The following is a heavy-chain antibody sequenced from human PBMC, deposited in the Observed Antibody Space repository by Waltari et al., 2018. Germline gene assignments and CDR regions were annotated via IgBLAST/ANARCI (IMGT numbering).Heavy chain of an antibody. CDR2: ISSSSSYI. Sequence: EVQLVESGGGLVKPGGSLRLSCAASGFTFSSYSMNWVRQAPGKGLEWVSSISSSSSYIYYADSVKGRFTISRDNAKNSLYLQMNSLRAEDTAVYYCARVGCSSTSCYASSYYYYYMDVWGKGTTVTVSS. J-gene: IGHJ6*03. CDR1: GFTFSSYS. D-gene: IGHD2-2*01. CDR3: ARVGCSSTSCYASSYYYYYMDV. V-gene: IGHV3-21*01.